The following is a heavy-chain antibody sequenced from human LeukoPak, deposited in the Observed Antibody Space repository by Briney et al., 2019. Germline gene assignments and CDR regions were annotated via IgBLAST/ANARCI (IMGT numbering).Heavy chain of an antibody. CDR1: GFTFSDAW. CDR3: AKTGSENWYFDL. D-gene: IGHD6-19*01. J-gene: IGHJ2*01. Sequence: GGSLRLSCAASGFTFSDAWMTWVRQAPGKGLEWVSSISSSGSDIYYADSVKGRFTISRDNAKNSLYLQMNSLRAEDTAVYYCAKTGSENWYFDLWGRGTLVTVSS. V-gene: IGHV3-21*01. CDR2: ISSSGSDI.